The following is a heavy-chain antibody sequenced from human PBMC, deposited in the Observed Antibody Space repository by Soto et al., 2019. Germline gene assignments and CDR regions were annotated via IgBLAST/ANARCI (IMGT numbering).Heavy chain of an antibody. Sequence: QVPLVQSGAEVKKPGASVKVSCKASGYSFTNYGFSWVRQAPGQGLEWMGWINGYNGNTNYAPKRQGRFTMTTDTSPSTAYMELGSLTSDDTAVYFCAASTATSSLWGQGTLVTVSS. CDR2: INGYNGNT. D-gene: IGHD1-1*01. J-gene: IGHJ4*02. CDR1: GYSFTNYG. CDR3: AASTATSSL. V-gene: IGHV1-18*01.